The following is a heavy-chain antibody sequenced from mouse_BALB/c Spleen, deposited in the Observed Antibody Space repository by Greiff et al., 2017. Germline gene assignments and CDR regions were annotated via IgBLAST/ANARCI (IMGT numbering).Heavy chain of an antibody. V-gene: IGHV5-9-3*01. Sequence: EVQLQESGAGLVKPGASLKFSCAASGFTFSSTSMSWVRQSPEKRLEWVATISTGGSYTYYPDSLKGRSTISRDNTTNTLYLQMSSLRSEDTAMYYCARQYYYGSVGWDFDDWGAGTTVTVSS. CDR2: ISTGGSYT. CDR3: ARQYYYGSVGWDFDD. CDR1: GFTFSSTS. J-gene: IGHJ1*01. D-gene: IGHD1-1*01.